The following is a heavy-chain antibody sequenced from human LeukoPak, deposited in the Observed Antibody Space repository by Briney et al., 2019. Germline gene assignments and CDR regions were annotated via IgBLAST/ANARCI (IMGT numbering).Heavy chain of an antibody. CDR2: INHSGST. D-gene: IGHD3-10*01. Sequence: SETLSLTCTVSGGSITSYYWSWIRQPPGKGLEWIGEINHSGSTNYNPSLKSRVTISVDTSKNQFSLKLSSVTAADTVVYYCARGLSPRINMVRGVRPPFRGVFDYWGQGSLVTVSS. V-gene: IGHV4-34*01. CDR1: GGSITSYY. J-gene: IGHJ4*02. CDR3: ARGLSPRINMVRGVRPPFRGVFDY.